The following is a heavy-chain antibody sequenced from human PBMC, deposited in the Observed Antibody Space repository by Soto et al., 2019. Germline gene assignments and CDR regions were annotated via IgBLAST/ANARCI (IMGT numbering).Heavy chain of an antibody. CDR2: ISGSGGST. D-gene: IGHD6-6*01. CDR3: AKDRIAARQFDY. Sequence: EVQLLESGGGWVQPGGSLRLSCAASGFTFSSYAMSWVRQAPGKGLEWVSAISGSGGSTYYADSVKGRFTISRDNSKNTLYLQMNSLRAEDTAVYYCAKDRIAARQFDYWGQGTLVTVSS. J-gene: IGHJ4*02. V-gene: IGHV3-23*01. CDR1: GFTFSSYA.